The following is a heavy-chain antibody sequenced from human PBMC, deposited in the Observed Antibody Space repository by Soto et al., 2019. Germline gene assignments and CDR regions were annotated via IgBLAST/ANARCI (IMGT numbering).Heavy chain of an antibody. CDR2: ISSSSSYI. V-gene: IGHV3-21*01. J-gene: IGHJ3*02. CDR1: GFTFSSYS. Sequence: GGSLRLSCAASGFTFSSYSMDWVRQAPGKGLEWVSSISSSSSYIYYADSVKGRFTISRDNAKNSLYLQMNSLRAEDTAVYYCARDLFDAFDIWGQGTMVTVSS. CDR3: ARDLFDAFDI. D-gene: IGHD2-21*01.